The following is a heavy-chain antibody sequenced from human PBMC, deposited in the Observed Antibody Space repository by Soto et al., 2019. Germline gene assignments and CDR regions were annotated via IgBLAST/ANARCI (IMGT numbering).Heavy chain of an antibody. CDR1: GYTFTGYY. D-gene: IGHD1-1*01. CDR2: INPNSGGT. CDR3: ARGDTGTKSVFEYDYCMDV. Sequence: QVPLVQSGAEVKKPGASVKVSCKASGYTFTGYYMHWVRQAPGQGLEWVGWINPNSGGTNYAQKFQGWVTMTRDTSISTGHIELSRRRSDDTAVYYGARGDTGTKSVFEYDYCMDVWGQGTTVTVCS. V-gene: IGHV1-2*04. J-gene: IGHJ6*02.